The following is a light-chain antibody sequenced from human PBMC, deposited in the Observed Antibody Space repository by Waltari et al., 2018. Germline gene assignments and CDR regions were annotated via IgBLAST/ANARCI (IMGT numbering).Light chain of an antibody. CDR1: QSVGRS. CDR3: QQYGNSPWT. J-gene: IGKJ1*01. CDR2: DAS. Sequence: EIVLTQSPATLSLSPGDRATLSCRASQSVGRSLSWYQQKPCQPPRLLIYDASPRAAGVPARISGSGSAADFTLTISSLEPEDFAVYYCQQYGNSPWTFGQGTKVEIK. V-gene: IGKV3-11*01.